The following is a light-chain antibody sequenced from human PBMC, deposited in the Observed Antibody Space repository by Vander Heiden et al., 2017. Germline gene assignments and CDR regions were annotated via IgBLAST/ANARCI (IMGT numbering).Light chain of an antibody. V-gene: IGLV1-44*01. CDR1: SSNIGSNT. J-gene: IGLJ3*02. Sequence: QSVLTQPPSASGTPGQRVTISCSGSSSNIGSNTVHWYQQLTGTAPKLLIYSNNQRPSGVPDRFSGSKSGTSASLAISGLQAEDEADYYCAAGDDSRNGWVFGGGTKLTVL. CDR2: SNN. CDR3: AAGDDSRNGWV.